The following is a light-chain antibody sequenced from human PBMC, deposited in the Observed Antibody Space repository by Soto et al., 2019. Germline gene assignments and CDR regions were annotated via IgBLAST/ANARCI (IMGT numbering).Light chain of an antibody. J-gene: IGLJ3*02. CDR1: SSDVGSGYNY. CDR2: EVT. Sequence: QSVLTQPASVSGSPGQSITISCTGTSSDVGSGYNYVSWYQQHPGKARKRMIYEVTNRPSGVSNRLSGSKSGNTASLTISGLQAEDEADYYCSSYTTSSTTVFGGGTKVTVL. CDR3: SSYTTSSTTV. V-gene: IGLV2-14*01.